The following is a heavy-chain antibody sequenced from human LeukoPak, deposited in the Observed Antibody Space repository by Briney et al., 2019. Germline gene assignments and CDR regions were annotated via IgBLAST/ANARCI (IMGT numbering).Heavy chain of an antibody. J-gene: IGHJ6*03. CDR1: GYSFTDKY. V-gene: IGHV1-2*02. Sequence: ASVKVSCKASGYSFTDKYMHWVRQAPGQGPEWMGRINPKSGGTNYAQKFQGRVTMTTDTSMSTAYMELSRLTSEDTAVYYCARVKSSSWYEYYYYYYYMDVWGKGTTVTISS. CDR3: ARVKSSSWYEYYYYYYYMDV. CDR2: INPKSGGT. D-gene: IGHD6-13*01.